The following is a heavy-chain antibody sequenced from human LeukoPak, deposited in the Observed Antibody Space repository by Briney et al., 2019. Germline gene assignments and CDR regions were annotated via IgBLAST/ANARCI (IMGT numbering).Heavy chain of an antibody. Sequence: GGSLRLSCAASGFTFSSYAMSLVRQAPGKGLEWVSAISGSGGSTYYADSVKGRFTISRDNSKSTLYLQMNSLRAEDTAVYYCAKDTMPFTDYWGQGTLVTVSS. D-gene: IGHD2-2*01. J-gene: IGHJ4*02. V-gene: IGHV3-23*01. CDR2: ISGSGGST. CDR3: AKDTMPFTDY. CDR1: GFTFSSYA.